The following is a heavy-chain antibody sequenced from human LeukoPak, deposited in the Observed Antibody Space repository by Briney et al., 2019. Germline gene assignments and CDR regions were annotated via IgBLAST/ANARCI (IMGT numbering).Heavy chain of an antibody. CDR2: ISGSGNST. CDR1: GFTFSSYA. J-gene: IGHJ6*04. V-gene: IGHV3-23*01. D-gene: IGHD3-10*02. CDR3: AELGITMIGGV. Sequence: GGSLRLSCAASGFTFSSYAMTWVRQAPGKGLEWVSTISGSGNSTYYADSVKGRFTISRDNAKNSLYLQMNSLRAEDTAVYYCAELGITMIGGVWGKGTTVTISS.